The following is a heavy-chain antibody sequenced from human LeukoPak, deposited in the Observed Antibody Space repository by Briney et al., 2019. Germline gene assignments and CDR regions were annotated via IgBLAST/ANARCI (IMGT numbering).Heavy chain of an antibody. Sequence: HSETLSLTCAVYGGSFSGYYWSWIRQPPGKGLEWIGEINRSGSTNYNPSLKSRVTISVDTSKNQFSLKLSSVTAADTAVYYCARGYRGTATLPLESDLDYWGQGTLVTVSS. CDR1: GGSFSGYY. V-gene: IGHV4-34*01. J-gene: IGHJ4*02. CDR2: INRSGST. D-gene: IGHD2-21*02. CDR3: ARGYRGTATLPLESDLDY.